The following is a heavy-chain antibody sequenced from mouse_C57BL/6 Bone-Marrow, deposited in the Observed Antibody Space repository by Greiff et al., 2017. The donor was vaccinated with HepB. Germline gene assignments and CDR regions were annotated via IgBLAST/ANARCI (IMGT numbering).Heavy chain of an antibody. J-gene: IGHJ3*01. V-gene: IGHV5-6*01. CDR3: AGRGTTGFAY. CDR2: ISSGGSYT. CDR1: GFTFSSYG. D-gene: IGHD1-1*01. Sequence: EVQRVESGGDLVKPGGSLKLSCAASGFTFSSYGMSWVRQTPDKRLEWVATISSGGSYTYYPDSVKGRFTISRDNAKNTLYLQMSSLKSEDTAMYYCAGRGTTGFAYWGQGTLVTVSA.